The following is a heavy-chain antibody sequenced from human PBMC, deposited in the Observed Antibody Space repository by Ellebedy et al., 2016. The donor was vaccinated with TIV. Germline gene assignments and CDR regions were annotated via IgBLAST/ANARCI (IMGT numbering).Heavy chain of an antibody. CDR2: LSGSGDTT. CDR1: GFSFSAYA. J-gene: IGHJ3*01. Sequence: GGSLRLSXAASGFSFSAYAMTWVRQAPGKGLEWVSALSGSGDTTFYADSVKGRFTISRDNSQNTLYLQMNDLRAEDTAIYYCAKTKGSSDAFDSWGQGTLVTVS. CDR3: AKTKGSSDAFDS. V-gene: IGHV3-23*01.